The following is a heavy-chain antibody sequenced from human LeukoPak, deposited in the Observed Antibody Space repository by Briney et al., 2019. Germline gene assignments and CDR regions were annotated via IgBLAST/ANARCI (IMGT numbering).Heavy chain of an antibody. CDR3: ARGDEDYGAYYFDY. CDR2: IYTSGST. D-gene: IGHD4-17*01. CDR1: GGSFSGYY. V-gene: IGHV4-59*10. J-gene: IGHJ4*02. Sequence: SETLSLTCAVYGGSFSGYYWSWIRQPAGKGLEWIGRIYTSGSTNYNPSLKSRVTISVDTSKNQFSLKLSSVTAADTAVYYCARGDEDYGAYYFDYWGQGTLVTASS.